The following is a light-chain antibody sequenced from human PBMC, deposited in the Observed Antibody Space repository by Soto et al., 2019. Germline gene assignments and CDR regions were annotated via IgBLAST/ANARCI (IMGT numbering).Light chain of an antibody. J-gene: IGKJ2*01. CDR1: QSVSSSY. V-gene: IGKV3-20*01. Sequence: IVLTQSPGTLSLSPGERATLSCRASQSVSSSYLAWYQQKPGQSPRLVIYGGSTRAIGIPARFSGSGSGTDFTLTISRLEPEDFAIYYCQQYGSSPYTFGQGTKVDIK. CDR2: GGS. CDR3: QQYGSSPYT.